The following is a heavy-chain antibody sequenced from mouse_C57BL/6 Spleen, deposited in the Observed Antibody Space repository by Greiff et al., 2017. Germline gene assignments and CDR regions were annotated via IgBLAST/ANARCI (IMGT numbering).Heavy chain of an antibody. CDR2: IDPSDSET. J-gene: IGHJ2*01. Sequence: QVQLQQPGAELVRPGSSVKLSCKASGYTFTSYWLHWVKQRPIQGLEWIGNIDPSDSETHYNQKFKDKATLTVDKSSITAYMQLSSLTSEDSAVYYGARSGNYGWDDWGQGTTLTVSS. CDR3: ARSGNYGWDD. V-gene: IGHV1-52*01. CDR1: GYTFTSYW. D-gene: IGHD1-1*01.